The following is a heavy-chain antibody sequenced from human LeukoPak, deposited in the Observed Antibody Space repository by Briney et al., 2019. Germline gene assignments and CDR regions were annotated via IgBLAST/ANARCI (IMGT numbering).Heavy chain of an antibody. Sequence: ASVKVSCKASGYIFTLYYMHWVRQAPGQGLEWMGRISPNSGGTNYAQKFQGRATMTRDTSISTVYMELTRLRSDDTAIYFCARDPSTNYFFDLWGQGTLVTVSS. V-gene: IGHV1-2*06. CDR2: ISPNSGGT. J-gene: IGHJ4*02. CDR3: ARDPSTNYFFDL. CDR1: GYIFTLYY. D-gene: IGHD5/OR15-5a*01.